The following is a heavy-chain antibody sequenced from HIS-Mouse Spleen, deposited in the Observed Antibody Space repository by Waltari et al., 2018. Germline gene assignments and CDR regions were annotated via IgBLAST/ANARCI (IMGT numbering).Heavy chain of an antibody. J-gene: IGHJ4*02. CDR1: GGSFSGYY. CDR2: INHSGST. Sequence: QVQLQQWGAGLLKPSETLSLTCAVYGGSFSGYYWSWIRPPPGKGLEWIGEINHSGSTNYNPSLKSRVTISVDTSKNQFSLKLSSVTAADTAVYYCARGLGDGSGYYFDYWGQGTLVTVSS. V-gene: IGHV4-34*01. CDR3: ARGLGDGSGYYFDY. D-gene: IGHD3-10*01.